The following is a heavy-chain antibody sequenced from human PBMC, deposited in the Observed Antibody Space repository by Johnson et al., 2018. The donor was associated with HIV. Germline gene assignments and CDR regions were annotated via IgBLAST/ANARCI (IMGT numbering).Heavy chain of an antibody. J-gene: IGHJ3*02. CDR3: AKDNLKRTRGSDAFDI. D-gene: IGHD2-15*01. Sequence: VQVVESGGGLVQPGGSLRLSCAASGFTFSSYDMHWVRQATGKGLEWVSAIGTAGDTYYPGSVKGRFTISRENAKNSLYLQMNSLRPEDTAMYYCAKDNLKRTRGSDAFDIWGQGTRVTVSS. CDR1: GFTFSSYD. V-gene: IGHV3-13*01. CDR2: IGTAGDT.